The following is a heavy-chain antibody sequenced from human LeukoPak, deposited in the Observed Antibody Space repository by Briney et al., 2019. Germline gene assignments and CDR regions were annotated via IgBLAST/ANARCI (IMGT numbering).Heavy chain of an antibody. J-gene: IGHJ4*02. CDR1: GGTFSSYA. D-gene: IGHD2-2*01. CDR3: AARPGCSSTSCYVVY. CDR2: IIPIFGTA. Sequence: SVKVSCKASGGTFSSYAISWVRQAPGQGLEWMGGIIPIFGTANYAQEFQGRVTITADESTSTAYMELSSLRSEDTAVYYCAARPGCSSTSCYVVYWGQGTLVTVSS. V-gene: IGHV1-69*13.